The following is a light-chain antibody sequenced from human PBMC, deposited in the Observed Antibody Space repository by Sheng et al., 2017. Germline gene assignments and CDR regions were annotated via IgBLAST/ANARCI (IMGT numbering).Light chain of an antibody. CDR1: DSNIGAGYH. J-gene: IGLJ1*01. CDR3: SSYTISSTYV. V-gene: IGLV1-40*01. CDR2: VNN. Sequence: QSVLTQPPSVSGAPGQRVTISCTGSDSNIGAGYHVHWYQQLPGRAPKLLIYVNNNRPSGVPGRFSGSKSGTSASLAITGLQAEDEGDYYCSSYTISSTYVFGTGTRVTVL.